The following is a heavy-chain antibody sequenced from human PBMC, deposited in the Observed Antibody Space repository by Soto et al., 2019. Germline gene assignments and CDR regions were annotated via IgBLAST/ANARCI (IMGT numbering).Heavy chain of an antibody. J-gene: IGHJ4*02. Sequence: EVQLLESGGGLVQPGGSLRLSCAASGFTFISYAMSWVRQAPGKGLEWVSAISGSGGSTYYADSVKGRFTISRDNSKNTLDLQMNSLRAEDTAVYYCAKDRGSSSPNYYFDYWGQGTMVTVSS. CDR2: ISGSGGST. V-gene: IGHV3-23*01. CDR1: GFTFISYA. CDR3: AKDRGSSSPNYYFDY. D-gene: IGHD6-13*01.